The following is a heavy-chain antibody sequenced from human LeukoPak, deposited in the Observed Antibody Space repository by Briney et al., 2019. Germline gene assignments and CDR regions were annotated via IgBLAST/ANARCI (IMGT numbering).Heavy chain of an antibody. CDR2: MDYSGSP. Sequence: SETLSLTCNVSDGSISSSSYYWGWIRQPPGKGLEWIGSMDYSGSPYYNPSLKSRVIMSVDTSKNQFSLRLSSVPAADTAVYFCARAPDYYDNGGYFPTFFDFWGQGTLITVSS. J-gene: IGHJ4*02. CDR3: ARAPDYYDNGGYFPTFFDF. D-gene: IGHD3-22*01. CDR1: DGSISSSSYY. V-gene: IGHV4-39*07.